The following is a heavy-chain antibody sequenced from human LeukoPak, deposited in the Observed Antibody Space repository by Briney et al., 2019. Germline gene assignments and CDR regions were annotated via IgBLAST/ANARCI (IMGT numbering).Heavy chain of an antibody. CDR1: GYTFTGYY. J-gene: IGHJ6*02. CDR3: ARYEQDYHYYYGMDV. CDR2: INPNSGGT. D-gene: IGHD3-16*01. V-gene: IGHV1-2*02. Sequence: ASVKVSCKASGYTFTGYYMHWVRQAPGQGLEWMGWINPNSGGTNYAQKFQGRVTMTRDTSISTAYMELSRLRSDDTAVYYCARYEQDYHYYYGMDVWGQGTTVTVSS.